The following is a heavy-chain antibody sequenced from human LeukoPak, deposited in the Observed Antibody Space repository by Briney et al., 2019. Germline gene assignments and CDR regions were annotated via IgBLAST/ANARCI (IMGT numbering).Heavy chain of an antibody. CDR3: ARLGKSSSWYSFDY. CDR1: GFTFSSYW. V-gene: IGHV3-7*01. CDR2: IKQDGSEK. J-gene: IGHJ4*02. D-gene: IGHD6-13*01. Sequence: PGGSLRLSCAASGFTFSSYWMSWVRQAPGKGLEWVANIKQDGSEKYYVDSVKGRFTISRDNSKNTLYLQMNSLRAEDTAVYYCARLGKSSSWYSFDYWGQGTLVTVSS.